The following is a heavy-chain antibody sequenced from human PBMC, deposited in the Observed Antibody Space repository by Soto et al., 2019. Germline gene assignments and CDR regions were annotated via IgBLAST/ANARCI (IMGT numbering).Heavy chain of an antibody. CDR2: TFYRSKWRS. Sequence: PSQTLSLTCDISGDSVSNNIAAWNWIRQSPSRGLEWLGRTFYRSKWRSDYALFVRGRITISADTSKNQFSLQLNSLTPEDTAVYYCAREPSSPGVYAFSIRGQGTMVTVSS. J-gene: IGHJ3*02. CDR3: AREPSSPGVYAFSI. CDR1: GDSVSNNIAA. D-gene: IGHD6-13*01. V-gene: IGHV6-1*01.